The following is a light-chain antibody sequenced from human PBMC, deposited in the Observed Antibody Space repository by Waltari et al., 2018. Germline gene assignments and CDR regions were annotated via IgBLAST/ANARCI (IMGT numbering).Light chain of an antibody. CDR3: LVYMGIGIWV. V-gene: IGLV8-61*01. CDR2: EAN. J-gene: IGLJ3*02. Sequence: QTVVSREPSLSVYPGVTVTLTCTLRASSVSSTAFLSWYQQSPGQTPRTLVYEANMRSSGVSDRFSGSIFGNKAALIITGPQADDESDYFCLVYMGIGIWVFGGGTKLTVL. CDR1: ASSVSSTAF.